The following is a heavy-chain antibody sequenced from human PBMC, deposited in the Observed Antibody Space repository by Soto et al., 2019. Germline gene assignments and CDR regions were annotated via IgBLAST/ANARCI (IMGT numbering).Heavy chain of an antibody. CDR2: MNPNSGDT. J-gene: IGHJ4*02. V-gene: IGHV1-8*01. CDR1: GYTFTNYD. D-gene: IGHD3-22*01. Sequence: ASVKVSCKAYGYTFTNYDFNWVRQATGHGLEWLGWMNPNSGDTGYAQNFQGRVTLTRNTSINTAYMELSSLTSEDTAVYYCARGSGYYYWDDYWGQGTLVTVSS. CDR3: ARGSGYYYWDDY.